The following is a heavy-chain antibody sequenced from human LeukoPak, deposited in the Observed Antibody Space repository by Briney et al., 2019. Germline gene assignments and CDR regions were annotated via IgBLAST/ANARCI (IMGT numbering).Heavy chain of an antibody. D-gene: IGHD2-21*02. V-gene: IGHV1-69*04. CDR1: GGTFSSYA. J-gene: IGHJ2*01. CDR3: ATEAIVVVTARDYLYFDL. CDR2: IIPILGIA. Sequence: SVTASCKASGGTFSSYALSWVRQAPGQGLEWMGRIIPILGIANYAQKFQGRVTITADKSTSTSIAYMELSSLRSEDTAVYYCATEAIVVVTARDYLYFDLWGRSTLVTVSS.